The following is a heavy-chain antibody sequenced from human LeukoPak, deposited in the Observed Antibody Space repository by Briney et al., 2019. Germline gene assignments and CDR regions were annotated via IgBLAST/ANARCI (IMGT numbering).Heavy chain of an antibody. D-gene: IGHD6-13*01. CDR3: ARQGGIAAAGEFDY. Sequence: PSETLSLTCAVYGGSFSGYYWSWIRQPPGKGLEWIGEINHSGSTNYNPSLKSRVTISVDTSKNQFSLKLSSVTAADTAMYYCARQGGIAAAGEFDYWGQGTLVTVSS. CDR1: GGSFSGYY. J-gene: IGHJ4*02. V-gene: IGHV4-34*01. CDR2: INHSGST.